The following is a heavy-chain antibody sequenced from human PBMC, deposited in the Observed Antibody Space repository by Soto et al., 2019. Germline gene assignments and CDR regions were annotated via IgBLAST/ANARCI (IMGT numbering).Heavy chain of an antibody. Sequence: PGGSLRLSCAASGFTFSSYWMSWVRQAPGRGLKWVANVKKDGSEKYYVDSVKGRFTISRDNAKNSLYLQMNSLRAEDTAVYYCAILNSLAYGGDAFDIWGQGTMVTVSS. V-gene: IGHV3-7*01. CDR1: GFTFSSYW. D-gene: IGHD4-17*01. J-gene: IGHJ3*02. CDR2: VKKDGSEK. CDR3: AILNSLAYGGDAFDI.